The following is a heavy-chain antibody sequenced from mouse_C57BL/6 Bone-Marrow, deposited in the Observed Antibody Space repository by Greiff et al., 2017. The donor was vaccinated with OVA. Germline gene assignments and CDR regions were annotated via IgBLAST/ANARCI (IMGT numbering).Heavy chain of an antibody. J-gene: IGHJ3*01. CDR3: ARDNEYDRTGFAY. CDR1: GYTFTSYW. Sequence: VQLQQSGAELVKPGASVKMSCKASGYTFTSYWITWVKQRPGQGLEWIGDIYPGSGSTNYNEKFKSKATLTVDTSSSTAYMQLSSLTSEDSAVYYCARDNEYDRTGFAYWGQGTLVTVSA. V-gene: IGHV1-55*01. CDR2: IYPGSGST. D-gene: IGHD2-4*01.